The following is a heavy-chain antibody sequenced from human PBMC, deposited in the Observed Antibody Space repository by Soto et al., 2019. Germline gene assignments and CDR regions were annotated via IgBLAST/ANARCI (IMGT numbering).Heavy chain of an antibody. Sequence: EVQLLESGGGLVQPGRSLRLSCAASGFTFSNYAMSWVRQAPGQGLDWVSAISGSGGTTYYADSVKGRFPISRDNSKKTLFLQMTSLRAEDAAVYYCAKFFVETGSNSGWPWSFHYWGQGTLVTVSS. V-gene: IGHV3-23*01. J-gene: IGHJ4*02. CDR3: AKFFVETGSNSGWPWSFHY. D-gene: IGHD6-25*01. CDR1: GFTFSNYA. CDR2: ISGSGGTT.